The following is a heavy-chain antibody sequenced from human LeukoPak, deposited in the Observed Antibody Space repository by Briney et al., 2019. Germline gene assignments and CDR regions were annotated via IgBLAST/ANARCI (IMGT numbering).Heavy chain of an antibody. CDR3: ARFDPGPYCSGGSCDTTVFDY. CDR2: IKQDGSEK. CDR1: GFTFSSYW. V-gene: IGHV3-7*01. Sequence: PGGSLRLSCAASGFTFSSYWMSWLRQAPGKGLEWVANIKQDGSEKYYVDSVKGRFTISRDNAKNSLYLQMNSLRAEDTAVYYCARFDPGPYCSGGSCDTTVFDYWGQGTLVTVSS. D-gene: IGHD2-15*01. J-gene: IGHJ4*02.